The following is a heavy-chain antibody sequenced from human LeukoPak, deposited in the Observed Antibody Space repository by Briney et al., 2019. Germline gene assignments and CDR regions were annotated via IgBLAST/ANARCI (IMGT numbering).Heavy chain of an antibody. J-gene: IGHJ4*02. Sequence: GGSLRLSCAASGFTFSSYSMNWVRQAPGKGLEWVSSISTSSSLISYADSVRGRFSISRDNAQNSLFLQMNSLRAEDTAVYYCARGYGDYGSYWGQGILVIVSS. D-gene: IGHD4-17*01. CDR3: ARGYGDYGSY. CDR1: GFTFSSYS. CDR2: ISTSSSLI. V-gene: IGHV3-21*01.